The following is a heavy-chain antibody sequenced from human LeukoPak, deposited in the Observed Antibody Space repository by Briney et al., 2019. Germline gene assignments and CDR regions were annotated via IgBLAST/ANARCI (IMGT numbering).Heavy chain of an antibody. CDR1: GYSFTSYW. D-gene: IGHD6-19*01. CDR3: ARRHITVAAFDY. CDR2: IYPDDSDP. V-gene: IGHV5-51*01. J-gene: IGHJ4*02. Sequence: GESLKISCKGSGYSFTSYWIGWVRQKPGKGLEWLGIIYPDDSDPRYSPSFQGQVTISVDKSTNTAYLQWRSLKASDTAIYYCARRHITVAAFDYWGQGTLVTASS.